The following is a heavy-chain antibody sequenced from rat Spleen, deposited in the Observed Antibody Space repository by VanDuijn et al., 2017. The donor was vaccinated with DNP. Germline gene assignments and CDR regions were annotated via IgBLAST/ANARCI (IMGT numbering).Heavy chain of an antibody. J-gene: IGHJ3*01. Sequence: EVQLVESGGDLVQPGRSLKLSCVASGFTFNNYWMTWIRQVPGKGLEWIASITRTGGNTYYPDSVKGRFTISRDNAKSTLYLEMNSLRSDDTATYYCVRDSSSAYWGQGTLVTVSS. V-gene: IGHV5-31*01. D-gene: IGHD1-2*01. CDR3: VRDSSSAY. CDR1: GFTFNNYW. CDR2: ITRTGGNT.